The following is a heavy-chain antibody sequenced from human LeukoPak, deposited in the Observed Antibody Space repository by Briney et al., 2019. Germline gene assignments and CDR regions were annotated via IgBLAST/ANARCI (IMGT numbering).Heavy chain of an antibody. J-gene: IGHJ4*02. V-gene: IGHV4-59*01. CDR3: ARFRDGYNYDFDY. Sequence: GSLRLSCAASGFTFSNNAMSWVRQAPGKGLEWIGYIYYSGSTYYNPSLKSRVTISVDTSKNQFSLKLTSVTAADTAIYYCARFRDGYNYDFDYWGQGTLVTVSS. CDR1: GFTFSNNA. CDR2: IYYSGST. D-gene: IGHD5-24*01.